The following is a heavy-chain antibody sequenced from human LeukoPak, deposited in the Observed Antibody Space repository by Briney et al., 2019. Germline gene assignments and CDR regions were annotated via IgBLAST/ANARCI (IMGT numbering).Heavy chain of an antibody. J-gene: IGHJ4*02. V-gene: IGHV1-2*04. CDR1: GYTSTGYY. CDR2: INPNSGGT. D-gene: IGHD4-17*01. Sequence: ASVKVSCKASGYTSTGYYMHWVRQAPGQGLEWMGWINPNSGGTNYAQKFQGWVTMTRDTSISTAYMELNRLRSDDTAVYYCARGDHDYGDYVLHYWGQGTLVTVSS. CDR3: ARGDHDYGDYVLHY.